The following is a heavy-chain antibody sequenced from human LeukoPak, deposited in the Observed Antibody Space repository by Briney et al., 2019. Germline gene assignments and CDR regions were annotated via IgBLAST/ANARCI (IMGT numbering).Heavy chain of an antibody. CDR2: IIPIFGTA. CDR3: ARGLELRDWFDP. D-gene: IGHD1-7*01. V-gene: IGHV1-69*05. J-gene: IGHJ5*02. Sequence: SVKVSCKASGGTFSSYAISWVRQAPGQGLEWMGGIIPIFGTANYAQKFQGRVTITTDESTSTAYMELSSLRSEDTAVYYCARGLELRDWFDPWGQGTLVTVSS. CDR1: GGTFSSYA.